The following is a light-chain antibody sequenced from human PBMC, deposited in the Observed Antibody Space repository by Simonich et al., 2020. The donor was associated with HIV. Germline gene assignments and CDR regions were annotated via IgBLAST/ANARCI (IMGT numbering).Light chain of an antibody. CDR3: QQANSFPYT. CDR1: QDVSNW. Sequence: DIQMTQSPSSVSASVGDRVTITCRASQDVSNWLAWYKQKSGKAPKLLIYCVSSLQSGVPSRFSGSGSGTDFTLTITSLQPEDFATYYCQQANSFPYTFGQGTKLEIK. V-gene: IGKV1-12*01. J-gene: IGKJ2*01. CDR2: CVS.